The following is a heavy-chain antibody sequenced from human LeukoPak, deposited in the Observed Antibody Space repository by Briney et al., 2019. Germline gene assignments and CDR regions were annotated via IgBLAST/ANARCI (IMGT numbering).Heavy chain of an antibody. CDR1: EYTFTGYY. J-gene: IGHJ4*02. CDR2: INPNSGGT. CDR3: ARVVTPLYYFDY. D-gene: IGHD5-18*01. Sequence: ASVKVSCKASEYTFTGYYMHWVRQAPGQGLEWMGWINPNSGGTNYAQKFQGRVTMTRDTSISTAYMELSRLRSDDTAVYYCARVVTPLYYFDYWGQGTLVTVSS. V-gene: IGHV1-2*02.